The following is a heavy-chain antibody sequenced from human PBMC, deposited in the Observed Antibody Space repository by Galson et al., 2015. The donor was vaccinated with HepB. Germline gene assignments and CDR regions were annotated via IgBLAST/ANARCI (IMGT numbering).Heavy chain of an antibody. J-gene: IGHJ3*02. Sequence: SVKVSCKASGYSFTNYDINWVRQATGQGLEWMGWMNPDSGNTGYAQKLQGRVTMTWSTSINTAYMELRSLRSEDTAVYYCTRAWLGGNDALDIWGQGTIVTVSS. D-gene: IGHD3-16*01. V-gene: IGHV1-8*01. CDR2: MNPDSGNT. CDR1: GYSFTNYD. CDR3: TRAWLGGNDALDI.